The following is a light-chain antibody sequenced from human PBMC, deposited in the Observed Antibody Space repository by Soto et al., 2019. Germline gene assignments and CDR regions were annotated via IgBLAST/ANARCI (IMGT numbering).Light chain of an antibody. CDR3: QQRANWPLTT. CDR1: QSVSNF. Sequence: EIVLTQSPATLSLSPGERAILSCRASQSVSNFLAWYQQKPGQAPRLLIYDASNRATGVPARFSGSGSGTDFTLTIRSLEPEDFAIYYCQQRANWPLTTFGHGTRLEIK. J-gene: IGKJ5*01. V-gene: IGKV3-11*01. CDR2: DAS.